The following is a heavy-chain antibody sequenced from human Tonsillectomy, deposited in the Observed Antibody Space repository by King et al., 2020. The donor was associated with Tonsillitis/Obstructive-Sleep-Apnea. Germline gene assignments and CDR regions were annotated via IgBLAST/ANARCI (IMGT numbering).Heavy chain of an antibody. J-gene: IGHJ4*02. CDR3: AKHRPRFEQQPQKYNDY. V-gene: IGHV3-23*04. CDR2: ISGSGVST. Sequence: EVQLVESGGGLVQPGGSLRLSCAASGFTFSSYAMSWVRQAPGKGLEGVSAISGSGVSTYYADSVKGRFTISRDNSKNTLYLQMNSLRAEDTAVYYCAKHRPRFEQQPQKYNDYWGQGTLVTVSS. D-gene: IGHD6-13*01. CDR1: GFTFSSYA.